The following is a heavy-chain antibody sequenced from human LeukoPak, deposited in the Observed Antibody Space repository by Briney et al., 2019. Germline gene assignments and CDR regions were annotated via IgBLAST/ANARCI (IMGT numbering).Heavy chain of an antibody. V-gene: IGHV1-69*13. D-gene: IGHD3-22*01. J-gene: IGHJ4*02. Sequence: SVKVSCKASGGTFSSYAISWVRQAPGQGLEWMGGIIPIFGTANYAQKFQGRVTITADESTSTAYMELSSLRSEDTAVYYCARVGSRTYYDSSGVFDYWGQGTLVTVSS. CDR3: ARVGSRTYYDSSGVFDY. CDR1: GGTFSSYA. CDR2: IIPIFGTA.